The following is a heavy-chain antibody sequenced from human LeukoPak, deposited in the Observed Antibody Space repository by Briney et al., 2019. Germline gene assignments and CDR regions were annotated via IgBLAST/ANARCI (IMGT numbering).Heavy chain of an antibody. CDR2: IYYSGST. Sequence: SETLSLTCTVPGGSISSGGYYWSWIRQHPGKGLEWIGYIYYSGSTYYNPSLKSRVTISVDTSKNQFSLKLSSVTAADTAVYYCARGMKLERRLNWFDPWGQGTLVTVSS. CDR1: GGSISSGGYY. D-gene: IGHD1-1*01. CDR3: ARGMKLERRLNWFDP. V-gene: IGHV4-31*03. J-gene: IGHJ5*02.